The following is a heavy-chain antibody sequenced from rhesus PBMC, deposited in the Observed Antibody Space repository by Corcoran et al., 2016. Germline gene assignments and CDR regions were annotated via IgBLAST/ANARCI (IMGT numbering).Heavy chain of an antibody. D-gene: IGHD5-24*01. V-gene: IGHV5-2*01. CDR2: IDPSDSAT. J-gene: IGHJ4*01. CDR3: AKYSGYSYYFDY. Sequence: EVQLVPSGDEVKRPGGSLKIPRKTSGYRLPSYWTSWGGPRPGKGLEWRVAIDPSDSATRYSPSFQGQVTISADKSISTAYLQWSSLKASDSATYYCAKYSGYSYYFDYWGQGVLVTVSS. CDR1: GYRLPSYW.